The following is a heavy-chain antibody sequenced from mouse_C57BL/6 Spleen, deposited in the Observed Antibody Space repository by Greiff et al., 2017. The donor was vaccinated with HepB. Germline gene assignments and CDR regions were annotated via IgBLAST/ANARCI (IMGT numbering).Heavy chain of an antibody. CDR3: ARQNYGYDFAY. J-gene: IGHJ3*01. CDR2: ISSGGSYT. CDR1: GFTFSSYG. V-gene: IGHV5-6*02. Sequence: DVMLVESGGDLVKPGGSLKLSCAASGFTFSSYGMSWVRQTPDKRLEWVATISSGGSYTYYPDSVKGRFTISRDNAKNTLYLQMSSLKSEDTAMYYCARQNYGYDFAYWGQGTLVTVSA. D-gene: IGHD2-2*01.